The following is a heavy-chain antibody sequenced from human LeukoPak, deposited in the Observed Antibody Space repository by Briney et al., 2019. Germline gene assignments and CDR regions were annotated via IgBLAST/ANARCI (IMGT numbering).Heavy chain of an antibody. D-gene: IGHD5-18*01. Sequence: ASVKVSCKASGGTFSNYAISWVRQAPGQGLEWMGGIIPIFGTANYAQKFQGRVTITADKSTSTAYMELSSLRSEDTAVYYCAREGYSYGKNWFDPWGQGTLVTVSS. CDR3: AREGYSYGKNWFDP. CDR1: GGTFSNYA. V-gene: IGHV1-69*06. J-gene: IGHJ5*02. CDR2: IIPIFGTA.